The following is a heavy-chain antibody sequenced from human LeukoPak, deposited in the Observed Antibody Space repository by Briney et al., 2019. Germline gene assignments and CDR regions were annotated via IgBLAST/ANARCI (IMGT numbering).Heavy chain of an antibody. V-gene: IGHV3-66*01. CDR1: GFTVSRNY. D-gene: IGHD3-22*01. Sequence: GGSLRLSCAASGFTVSRNYMSWVRQAPGKGLEGVSVIYSGGSTYYADSVKGRFTISRGNSKNTLYLQMNSLRAEDTAVYYCARDGDSSGLLDYWGQGTLVTVSS. J-gene: IGHJ4*02. CDR2: IYSGGST. CDR3: ARDGDSSGLLDY.